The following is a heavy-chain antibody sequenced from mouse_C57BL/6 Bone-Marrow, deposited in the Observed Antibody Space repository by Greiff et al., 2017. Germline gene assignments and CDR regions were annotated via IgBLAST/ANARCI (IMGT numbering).Heavy chain of an antibody. CDR1: GYTFTSYW. V-gene: IGHV1-64*01. D-gene: IGHD1-1*01. Sequence: QVQLQQSGAELVKPGASVKLSCKASGYTFTSYWMHWVKQRPGQGLEWIGMIHPNSGSTNYNEKFKSKATLTVDKSSSTAYMQLSSLTSEDSAVYYCARFFPHYYGSSPWYFDVWGTGTTVTVSS. CDR2: IHPNSGST. J-gene: IGHJ1*03. CDR3: ARFFPHYYGSSPWYFDV.